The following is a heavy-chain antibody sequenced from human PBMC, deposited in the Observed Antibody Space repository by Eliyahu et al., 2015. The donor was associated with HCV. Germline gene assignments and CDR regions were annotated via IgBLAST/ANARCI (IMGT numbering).Heavy chain of an antibody. V-gene: IGHV3-33*01. Sequence: QVQLVESGGGVVQPGRSLRLSCAASGFIFSTYAMHWVRPAPGKGLEWVAVIWYDGSDKYYADSVKGRFTISRDNSKNTVYLQLNAVRAEDTALYYCAGGGDSVGNYFDYWGQGTLVTVSS. CDR3: AGGGDSVGNYFDY. D-gene: IGHD2-21*02. CDR2: IWYDGSDK. CDR1: GFIFSTYA. J-gene: IGHJ4*02.